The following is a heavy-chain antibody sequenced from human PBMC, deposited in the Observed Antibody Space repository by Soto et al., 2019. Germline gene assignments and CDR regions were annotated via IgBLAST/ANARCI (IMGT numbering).Heavy chain of an antibody. Sequence: ASVKVSCKVSGYTLTELSMHWVRQAPGKGLEWMGGFDPEDGETIYAQKFQGRVTMTEDTSTDTAYMELSSLRSEDTAVYYCATYYYGSGSPEIYGMDVWGQGTTVTVSS. CDR1: GYTLTELS. D-gene: IGHD3-10*01. CDR3: ATYYYGSGSPEIYGMDV. CDR2: FDPEDGET. J-gene: IGHJ6*02. V-gene: IGHV1-24*01.